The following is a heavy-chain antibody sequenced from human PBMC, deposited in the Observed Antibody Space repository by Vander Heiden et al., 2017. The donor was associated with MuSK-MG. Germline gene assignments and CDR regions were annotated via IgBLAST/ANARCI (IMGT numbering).Heavy chain of an antibody. CDR2: IIPIFGTA. J-gene: IGHJ6*03. V-gene: IGHV1-69*01. CDR1: GGTLSRYA. Sequence: QVQLVQSGAEVKKPGSSVKVSCKASGGTLSRYAISWVRQAPGQGLEWMGVIIPIFGTADYAQKFQGRVTITADESTSTAYMELSSLRSGDTAVYYCAGGDGRDYYYYYMDVWGKGTTVTVSS. D-gene: IGHD2-21*01. CDR3: AGGDGRDYYYYYMDV.